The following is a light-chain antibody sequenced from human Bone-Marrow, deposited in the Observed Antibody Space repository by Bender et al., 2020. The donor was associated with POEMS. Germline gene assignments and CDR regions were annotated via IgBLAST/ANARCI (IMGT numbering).Light chain of an antibody. J-gene: IGLJ2*01. CDR2: EVN. V-gene: IGLV2-23*02. CDR1: SSDVGSYNL. CDR3: SSFAGMNKFGV. Sequence: QSALTQPASVSGSPGQSITISCTGTSSDVGSYNLVSWYQQHPGKAPKLMIYEVNKRPSGVPDRFSGSKSGSTASLTVSGLQAEDEADYYCSSFAGMNKFGVFGGGTKLTVL.